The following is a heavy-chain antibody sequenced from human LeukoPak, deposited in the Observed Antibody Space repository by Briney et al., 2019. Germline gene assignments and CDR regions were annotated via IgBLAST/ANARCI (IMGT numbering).Heavy chain of an antibody. CDR3: ARVWGIPYYDFWSGYYAGFDY. J-gene: IGHJ4*02. Sequence: ASVTVSCKASGYTFTCYGISWVRQAPGQGLEWMGWISAYNGNTNYAQKLQGRVTMTTDTSTSTAYMELRSLRSDDTAVYYCARVWGIPYYDFWSGYYAGFDYWGQGTLVTVSS. D-gene: IGHD3-3*01. CDR1: GYTFTCYG. V-gene: IGHV1-18*01. CDR2: ISAYNGNT.